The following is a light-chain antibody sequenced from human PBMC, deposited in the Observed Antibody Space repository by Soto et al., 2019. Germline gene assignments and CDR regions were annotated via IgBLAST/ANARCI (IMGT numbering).Light chain of an antibody. Sequence: ETVLTQSPGTLSLSPGERATLSCRASQSVISDYLAWYQQKPGQAPRLLIYATSSRATGIPDRFSGSGSGTDFTLTISRLEPEDFAVYYCQRYGSSPRWTFGQGTKVAIK. CDR2: ATS. J-gene: IGKJ1*01. V-gene: IGKV3-20*01. CDR3: QRYGSSPRWT. CDR1: QSVISDY.